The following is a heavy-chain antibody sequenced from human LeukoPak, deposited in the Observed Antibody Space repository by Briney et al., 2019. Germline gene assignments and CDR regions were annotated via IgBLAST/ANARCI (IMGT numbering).Heavy chain of an antibody. CDR1: GFTFSTFA. CDR3: AKGNSYYYDSRLDY. CDR2: ISWNSGSI. D-gene: IGHD3-22*01. Sequence: QPGGSLRLSCAASGFTFSTFAMIWVRQPPGKGLEWVSGISWNSGSIGYADSVKGRFTISRDNAKNSLYLQMNSLRAEDMALYYCAKGNSYYYDSRLDYWGQGTLVTVSS. V-gene: IGHV3-9*03. J-gene: IGHJ4*02.